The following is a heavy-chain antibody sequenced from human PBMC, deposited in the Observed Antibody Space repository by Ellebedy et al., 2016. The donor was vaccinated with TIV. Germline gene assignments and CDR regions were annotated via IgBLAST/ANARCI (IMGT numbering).Heavy chain of an antibody. D-gene: IGHD2-2*01. CDR1: GYTFTNYD. Sequence: ASVKVSCXTSGYTFTNYDISWVRQATGQGREWMGWMNPKSGHTGYAQKFLGRLTLTRNTSVNTAYMELSSLKFEDTAVYYCARRRCCSSTTCKVKTIFGMMTPSPIDTWGRGTLVTVSS. J-gene: IGHJ5*02. CDR2: MNPKSGHT. CDR3: ARRRCCSSTTCKVKTIFGMMTPSPIDT. V-gene: IGHV1-8*01.